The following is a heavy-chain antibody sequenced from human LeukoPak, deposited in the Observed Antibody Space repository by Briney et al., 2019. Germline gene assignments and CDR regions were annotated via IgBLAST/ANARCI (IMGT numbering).Heavy chain of an antibody. CDR1: GFTFSSYN. CDR3: ARDRGIVGTTGYYYMDV. Sequence: PGGSLRLSFAASGFTFSSYNMNWVRQAPGKGLEWVSSISSSSSYIYYADSVKGRFTISRDNAKNSLYLQMNSLRAEDTAVYYCARDRGIVGTTGYYYMDVWGKGTTVTVSS. V-gene: IGHV3-21*01. CDR2: ISSSSSYI. D-gene: IGHD1-26*01. J-gene: IGHJ6*03.